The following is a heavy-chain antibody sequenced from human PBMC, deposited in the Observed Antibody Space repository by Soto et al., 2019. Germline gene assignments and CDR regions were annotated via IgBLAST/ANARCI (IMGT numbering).Heavy chain of an antibody. V-gene: IGHV1-2*02. Sequence: VKVSCKASGYTFTGYYMHWVRQAPGQGLEWMGWINPNSGGTNYAQKFQGRVTMTRDTSISTAYMELSRLRSDDTAAYYCARGGYYDSSGYYYGKAFWGQGTLVTAPQ. J-gene: IGHJ4*02. CDR3: ARGGYYDSSGYYYGKAF. CDR2: INPNSGGT. CDR1: GYTFTGYY. D-gene: IGHD3-22*01.